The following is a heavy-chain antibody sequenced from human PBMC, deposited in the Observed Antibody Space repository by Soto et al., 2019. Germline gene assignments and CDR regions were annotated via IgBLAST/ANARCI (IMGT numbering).Heavy chain of an antibody. J-gene: IGHJ5*02. V-gene: IGHV3-23*01. CDR3: AKGRYGDYGWFDP. Sequence: EVQLLESGGGLVQPGGSLRLSCAASGFSFSSYAMSWVRQAPGKGREWVSAISGSGGSTYYADSVKGRFTISRDNSKNTLYLQMNSLRAEDTAVYYCAKGRYGDYGWFDPWGQGTLVTVSS. CDR2: ISGSGGST. D-gene: IGHD4-17*01. CDR1: GFSFSSYA.